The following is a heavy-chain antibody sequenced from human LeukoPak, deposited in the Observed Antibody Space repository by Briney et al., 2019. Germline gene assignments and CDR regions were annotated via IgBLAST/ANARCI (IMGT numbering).Heavy chain of an antibody. V-gene: IGHV1-18*01. D-gene: IGHD2-2*01. Sequence: GASVKVSCKASGYTFTSYGISWVRQAPGQGLEWMGWFSAYNGNTNYAQKLQGRVTMTTDTSTSTAYMELRSLRSDDTAVYYCARDSRAKQDIVVVPAADNWFDPWGQGTLVTVSS. CDR1: GYTFTSYG. CDR3: ARDSRAKQDIVVVPAADNWFDP. CDR2: FSAYNGNT. J-gene: IGHJ5*02.